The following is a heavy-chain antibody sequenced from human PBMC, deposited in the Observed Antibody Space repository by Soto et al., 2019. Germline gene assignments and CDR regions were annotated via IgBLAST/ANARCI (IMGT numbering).Heavy chain of an antibody. CDR1: GGSISSSSYY. CDR3: ARHPNYDFWSGYYKGGYYYYGMDV. V-gene: IGHV4-39*01. D-gene: IGHD3-3*01. Sequence: QLQLQESGPGLVMPSETLSLTCTVSGGSISSSSYYWGWIRQPPGKGLEWIGSIYYSGSTYYNPSLKSRVTISVDTSKNQFSLKLSSVTAADTAVYYCARHPNYDFWSGYYKGGYYYYGMDVWGQGTTVTVSS. J-gene: IGHJ6*02. CDR2: IYYSGST.